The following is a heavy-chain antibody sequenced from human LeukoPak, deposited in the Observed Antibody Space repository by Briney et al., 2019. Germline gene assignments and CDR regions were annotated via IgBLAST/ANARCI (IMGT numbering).Heavy chain of an antibody. Sequence: GGSLRLSCAASGFTFSDYYMSWIRQAPGKGLEWVSYISSSGSTIYYADSVKGRFTISRDNAKNSLYLQMNSLRAEDTAVYYCARGTTSPIVVVSSVDYWGQGTLVTVSS. V-gene: IGHV3-11*04. CDR1: GFTFSDYY. CDR2: ISSSGSTI. J-gene: IGHJ4*02. D-gene: IGHD3-22*01. CDR3: ARGTTSPIVVVSSVDY.